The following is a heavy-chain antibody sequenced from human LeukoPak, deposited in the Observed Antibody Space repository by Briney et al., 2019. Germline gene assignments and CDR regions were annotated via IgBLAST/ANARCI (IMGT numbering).Heavy chain of an antibody. V-gene: IGHV1-24*01. Sequence: GASVKVSCKVSGYTLTELSMHWVRQAPGKGLEWMGGFDPEDGETIYAQKFQGRVTMTEDTSTDTAYMELSSLRSEDTAVYYCARDLGTVTTLASDALDIWGQGTMVTVSS. CDR3: ARDLGTVTTLASDALDI. D-gene: IGHD4-17*01. CDR1: GYTLTELS. J-gene: IGHJ3*02. CDR2: FDPEDGET.